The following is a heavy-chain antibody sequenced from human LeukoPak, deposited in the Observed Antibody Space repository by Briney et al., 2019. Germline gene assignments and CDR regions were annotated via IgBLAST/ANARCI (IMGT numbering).Heavy chain of an antibody. CDR3: AKDDYYDTSGYRD. CDR2: ISYDVGKK. J-gene: IGHJ4*02. CDR1: GFTFSSYG. Sequence: PGRSLRLSCAASGFTFSSYGMHWVRQAPGKGLEWVAFISYDVGKKYYADSVKGRFTISRDNSKNTLYLQMNSLRAENTAVYYCAKDDYYDTSGYRDWGQGTLVTVSS. D-gene: IGHD3-22*01. V-gene: IGHV3-30*18.